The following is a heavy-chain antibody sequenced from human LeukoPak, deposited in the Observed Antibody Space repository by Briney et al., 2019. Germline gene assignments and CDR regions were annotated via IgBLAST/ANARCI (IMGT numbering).Heavy chain of an antibody. CDR3: ARFGLGKHIEVAGIPFDI. J-gene: IGHJ3*02. D-gene: IGHD6-19*01. Sequence: ASVKVSCKASGYSFTSNFISWVRQAPGQGLEWMGWISAYNGNTNYAQKLQGRVTMTTDTSTSTAYMELRSLRSDDTAVYYCARFGLGKHIEVAGIPFDIWGQGTMVTVSS. CDR2: ISAYNGNT. CDR1: GYSFTSNF. V-gene: IGHV1-18*01.